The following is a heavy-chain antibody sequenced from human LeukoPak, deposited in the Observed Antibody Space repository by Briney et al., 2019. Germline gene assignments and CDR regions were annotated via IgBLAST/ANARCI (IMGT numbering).Heavy chain of an antibody. J-gene: IGHJ6*02. CDR2: IKQDGSEK. D-gene: IGHD1-26*01. Sequence: GSLRLSCAASGFTFSSYWMSWVRQAPGKGLEWVANIKQDGSEKYYVDSVKGRFTISRDNAKNSLYLQMNSLRAEDTAVYYCARGIVGADLYYYYGMDVWGQGTTVTVSS. CDR1: GFTFSSYW. CDR3: ARGIVGADLYYYYGMDV. V-gene: IGHV3-7*03.